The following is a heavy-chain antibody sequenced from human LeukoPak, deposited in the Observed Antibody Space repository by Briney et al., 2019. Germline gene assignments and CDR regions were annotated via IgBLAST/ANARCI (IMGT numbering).Heavy chain of an antibody. CDR3: ARDLLYSLDF. CDR2: TYYRSKWYN. J-gene: IGHJ4*02. Sequence: SQTLSLTCAISGDTVSSNGAAWNWIRQSPSRGLEWLGRTYYRSKWYNNYALSVKSRITINPDTSKNQFSLQLNSVTPEDTAVYYCARDLLYSLDFWGQGTLVTVSS. D-gene: IGHD5-12*01. CDR1: GDTVSSNGAA. V-gene: IGHV6-1*01.